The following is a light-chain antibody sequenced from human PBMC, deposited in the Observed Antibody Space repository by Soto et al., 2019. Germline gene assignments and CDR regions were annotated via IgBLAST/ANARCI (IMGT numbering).Light chain of an antibody. CDR2: AAS. J-gene: IGKJ1*01. V-gene: IGKV1-6*01. Sequence: AIQITQSPSSLSASVDDRVTITCRASQGIRNDLGWYQQKPGKAPKLLIYAASSLQSGVPSRFSGSGSGTDFTLTISSLQPEDFATYYCLQDYNYPWTFGQGSKVDI. CDR3: LQDYNYPWT. CDR1: QGIRND.